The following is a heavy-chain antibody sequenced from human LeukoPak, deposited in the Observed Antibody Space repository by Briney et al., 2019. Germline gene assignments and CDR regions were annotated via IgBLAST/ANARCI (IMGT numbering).Heavy chain of an antibody. CDR1: GFIFSDYY. J-gene: IGHJ5*02. CDR2: ITHSGSAM. D-gene: IGHD6-19*01. Sequence: GGSLRLSCAASGFIFSDYYMGWIRQAPGRGLEWVSFITHSGSAMFYADSVKGRFTISRDNAKNSLYLQMDSLRADDTAVYYCARAGSSGWFNLGGSWFDPCGQGTVVTVSS. CDR3: ARAGSSGWFNLGGSWFDP. V-gene: IGHV3-11*04.